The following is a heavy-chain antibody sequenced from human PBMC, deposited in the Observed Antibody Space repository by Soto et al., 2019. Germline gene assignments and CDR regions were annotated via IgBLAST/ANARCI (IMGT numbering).Heavy chain of an antibody. J-gene: IGHJ6*02. D-gene: IGHD2-21*02. CDR1: GFAFSNYS. Sequence: QVQLVESGGGVVQPGRSLRLSCAASGFAFSNYSMHWVRQAPGKGLEWVAVIRYDGSNKYYADSVKGRFTISRDNSKNTLYVQMNSLRAEDTAVYYCPRSGDHDYYYAMDVWGQGNTVTVSS. CDR3: PRSGDHDYYYAMDV. CDR2: IRYDGSNK. V-gene: IGHV3-33*01.